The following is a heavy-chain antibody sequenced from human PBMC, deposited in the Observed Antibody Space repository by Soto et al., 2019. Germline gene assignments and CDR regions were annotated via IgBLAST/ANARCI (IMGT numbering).Heavy chain of an antibody. CDR3: ARERRDGYKHYFDC. CDR1: GGSISSYY. D-gene: IGHD5-12*01. J-gene: IGHJ4*02. CDR2: IYYRGST. V-gene: IGHV4-59*01. Sequence: QVQLQESGPGLVKPSETLSLMCTVSGGSISSYYWSWIRQPPGKGLEWIGYIYYRGSTNYNPPLKRRLTISVDTSKNQFSLKLSSVTAADAAVYDCARERRDGYKHYFDCWGQGTLVTVSS.